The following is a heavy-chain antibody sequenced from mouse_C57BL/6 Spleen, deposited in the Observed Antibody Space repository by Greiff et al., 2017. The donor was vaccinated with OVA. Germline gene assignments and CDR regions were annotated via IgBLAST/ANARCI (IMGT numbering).Heavy chain of an antibody. V-gene: IGHV1-69*01. CDR2: IDTSDSYT. CDR1: GYTFTSYW. Sequence: VQLQQPGAELVMPGASVKLSCKASGYTFTSYWMPWVKQRPGQGLEWIGEIDTSDSYTYYHPKFKGKSTLTVDKSSSSPYMQLSSLTSEDAAIYYCTRGIYEGCCDYWGPGTTVTVSS. J-gene: IGHJ1*01. D-gene: IGHD1-1*01. CDR3: TRGIYEGCCDY.